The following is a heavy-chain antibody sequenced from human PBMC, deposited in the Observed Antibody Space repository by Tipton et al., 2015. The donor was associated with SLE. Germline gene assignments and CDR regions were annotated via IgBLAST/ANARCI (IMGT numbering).Heavy chain of an antibody. CDR3: ARERPWGSSSSDY. V-gene: IGHV1-69*17. CDR2: IIPVVEIA. D-gene: IGHD6-6*01. CDR1: GDTFSSYA. Sequence: QVQLVQSGPEVKKPGSSVRVSCKASGDTFSSYAISWVRQAPGQGLEWMGGIIPVVEIAKYAQTFQGRVPITAGKSTNTAYMELTSLRSGDTAMYYCARERPWGSSSSDYWGQGTLVTVSS. J-gene: IGHJ4*02.